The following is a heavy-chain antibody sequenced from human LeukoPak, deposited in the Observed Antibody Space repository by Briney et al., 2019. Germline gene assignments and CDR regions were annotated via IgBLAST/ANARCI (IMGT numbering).Heavy chain of an antibody. CDR1: GGSITDSLSY. Sequence: SETLSLTCSVSGGSITDSLSYWGWIRQPPGKGLEWIGSIYYSGSTFYNPSLKSRVTISVDTSKSQFSLKLSSVTAADTAVYYCARSIATYGPTHNWFDPWSQGTLVTVPS. CDR3: ARSIATYGPTHNWFDP. CDR2: IYYSGST. D-gene: IGHD6-6*01. J-gene: IGHJ5*02. V-gene: IGHV4-39*01.